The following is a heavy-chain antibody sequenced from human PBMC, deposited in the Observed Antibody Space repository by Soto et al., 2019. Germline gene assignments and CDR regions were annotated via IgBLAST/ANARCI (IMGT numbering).Heavy chain of an antibody. Sequence: QVQLVQSGAEVKKPGSSVKVSCKASGGTFSSYAISWVRQAPGQGLEWMGGIIPIFGTANYAQKFQGRVTITXXEXTXXAYMGLSSLRSEDTAVYYCARDQRHSTVTMGELDSWGQGTLVTVSS. J-gene: IGHJ4*02. CDR1: GGTFSSYA. D-gene: IGHD4-17*01. V-gene: IGHV1-69*05. CDR2: IIPIFGTA. CDR3: ARDQRHSTVTMGELDS.